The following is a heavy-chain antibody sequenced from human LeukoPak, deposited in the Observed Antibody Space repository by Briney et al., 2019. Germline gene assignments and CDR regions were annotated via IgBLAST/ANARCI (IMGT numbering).Heavy chain of an antibody. D-gene: IGHD3-10*02. Sequence: PGGSLRLSCAASGFTFSDYNMRWIRQAPGKGLEWVSSISRSGSTKYYADSVKGRFTISRDNAKNSLYLQMNSLRAEDTAVHYCAELGITMIGGVWGKGATVTISS. CDR1: GFTFSDYN. CDR3: AELGITMIGGV. CDR2: ISRSGSTK. J-gene: IGHJ6*04. V-gene: IGHV3-11*04.